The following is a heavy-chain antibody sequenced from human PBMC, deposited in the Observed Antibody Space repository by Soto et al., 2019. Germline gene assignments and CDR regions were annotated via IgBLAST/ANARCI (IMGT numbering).Heavy chain of an antibody. CDR2: ISGSSSYT. CDR3: ARALSHSGSFDY. Sequence: PGGSLRLSCAASGFTFSSYAMSWVRQAPGKGLEWVSAISGSSSYTYYADSVKGRFTISRDNAKNTLYLQMNSLRAEDTAVYYCARALSHSGSFDYWGQGTLVTVSS. V-gene: IGHV3-21*01. CDR1: GFTFSSYA. D-gene: IGHD1-26*01. J-gene: IGHJ4*02.